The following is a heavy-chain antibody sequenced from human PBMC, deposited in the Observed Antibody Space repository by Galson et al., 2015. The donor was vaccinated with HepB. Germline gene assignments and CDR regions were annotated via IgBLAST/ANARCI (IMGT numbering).Heavy chain of an antibody. V-gene: IGHV1-69*02. CDR2: IIPILGIA. CDR1: GGTFSSYT. CDR3: ARGHIGYGSGSYYGLGY. Sequence: SVKVSCKASGGTFSSYTISWVRQAPGQGLEWMGRIIPILGIANYAQKFQGRVTITADKSTSTAYMELSSLRSEDTAVYYCARGHIGYGSGSYYGLGYWGQGTLVTVSS. D-gene: IGHD3-10*01. J-gene: IGHJ4*02.